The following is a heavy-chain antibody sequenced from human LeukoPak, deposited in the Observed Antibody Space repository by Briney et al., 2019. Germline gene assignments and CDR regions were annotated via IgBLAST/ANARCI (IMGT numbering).Heavy chain of an antibody. CDR3: ARRRHYGSGSKGWFDP. V-gene: IGHV1-8*01. D-gene: IGHD3-10*01. CDR2: MTPNSGNT. J-gene: IGHJ5*02. CDR1: GYTFTSYD. Sequence: ASVKVSCKASGYTFTSYDINWVRQATGQGLEWMGWMTPNSGNTGYAQKFQGRVTMTRNTSISTAYMELSSLRSEDTAVYYCARRRHYGSGSKGWFDPWGQGTLVTVSS.